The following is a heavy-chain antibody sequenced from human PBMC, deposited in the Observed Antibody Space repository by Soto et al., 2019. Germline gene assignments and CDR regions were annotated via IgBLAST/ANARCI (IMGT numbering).Heavy chain of an antibody. CDR3: AKDAIFGVVIQTDY. CDR2: ISGSGGST. CDR1: GFTFSSYA. J-gene: IGHJ4*02. D-gene: IGHD3-3*01. Sequence: GGSLRLSCAASGFTFSSYAMSWVRQAPGKGLEWVSAISGSGGSTYYADSVKGRFTISRDNSKNTLYLQMNSMGAEDTAVYYCAKDAIFGVVIQTDYWGQGTLVTVSS. V-gene: IGHV3-23*01.